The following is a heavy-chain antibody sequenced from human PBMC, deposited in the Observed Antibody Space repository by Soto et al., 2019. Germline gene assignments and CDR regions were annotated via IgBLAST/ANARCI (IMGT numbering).Heavy chain of an antibody. CDR1: GGSISSSSYY. D-gene: IGHD2-21*02. J-gene: IGHJ4*02. CDR2: IYYSGST. Sequence: SETLSLTCTVSGGSISSSSYYWGWIRQPPGKGLEWIGSIYYSGSTYYNPPLKSRVTISVDTSKNQFSLKLSSVTAADTAVYYCARLYDGGNSGAFDYWGQGTLVTVS. CDR3: ARLYDGGNSGAFDY. V-gene: IGHV4-39*01.